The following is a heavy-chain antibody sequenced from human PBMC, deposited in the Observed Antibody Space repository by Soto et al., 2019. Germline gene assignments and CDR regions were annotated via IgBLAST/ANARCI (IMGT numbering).Heavy chain of an antibody. CDR2: IIPIFGTA. D-gene: IGHD3-10*01. V-gene: IGHV1-69*01. Sequence: QVQLVQSGAEVKKPGSSVKVSCKASGGTFSSYAISWVRQAPGQGLEWMGGIIPIFGTANYAQKFQGRVTITADESTSKAYMELSSLRSEDTAVYYCARGALEYYYGSGSYYSRFDYWGQGTLVTVSS. CDR1: GGTFSSYA. CDR3: ARGALEYYYGSGSYYSRFDY. J-gene: IGHJ4*02.